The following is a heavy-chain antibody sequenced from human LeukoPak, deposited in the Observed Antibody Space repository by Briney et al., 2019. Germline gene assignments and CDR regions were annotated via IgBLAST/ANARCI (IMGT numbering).Heavy chain of an antibody. CDR1: GGSISSYY. CDR3: ARGYSSSWYYFDY. D-gene: IGHD6-13*01. CDR2: IYDSGST. Sequence: PSETLSLTCTVSGGSISSYYWSWFRQPPGKGLEWIGYIYDSGSTNYNPSLKSRVTMAVDTSKNQFSLKLSSVTAGDTAVYYCARGYSSSWYYFDYWGQGTLVTVTS. J-gene: IGHJ4*02. V-gene: IGHV4-59*01.